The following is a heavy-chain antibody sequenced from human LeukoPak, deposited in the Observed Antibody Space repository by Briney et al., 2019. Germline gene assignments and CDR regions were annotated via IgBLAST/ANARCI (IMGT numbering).Heavy chain of an antibody. CDR1: GFTFSSYA. Sequence: GGSLRLSCAASGFTFSSYAMHWVRQAPGKGLEYVSAISSNGGSTYYANSVKGRFTISRDDSKNTLYLQMGSLRAEDMAVYYCARGGALEVPAAPYYYYYYMDVWGKGTTVTVSS. CDR3: ARGGALEVPAAPYYYYYYMDV. V-gene: IGHV3-64*01. CDR2: ISSNGGST. J-gene: IGHJ6*03. D-gene: IGHD2-2*01.